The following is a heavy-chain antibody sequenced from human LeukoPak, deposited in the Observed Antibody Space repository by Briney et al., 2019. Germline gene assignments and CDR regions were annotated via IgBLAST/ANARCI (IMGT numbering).Heavy chain of an antibody. J-gene: IGHJ4*02. CDR3: VQSITMFIG. CDR2: ISLNGGAT. V-gene: IGHV3-20*04. D-gene: IGHD3-10*02. CDR1: GFTFDEYG. Sequence: PGGSLRLSCAASGFTFDEYGMSWVRQAQGKGLEWVPGISLNGGATGYADSVKGRFTISRDNGKNSLYLQMNSLRAEDTALYYCVQSITMFIGWGQGTLVTVSS.